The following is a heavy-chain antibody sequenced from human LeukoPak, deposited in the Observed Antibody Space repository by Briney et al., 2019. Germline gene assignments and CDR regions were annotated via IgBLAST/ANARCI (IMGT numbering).Heavy chain of an antibody. CDR2: IYTSGTT. CDR3: ARERAIRKGPNYYDSSGPPHYYYYYYMDV. J-gene: IGHJ6*03. Sequence: SQTLSLTCTVYAGSISSYYWSWIRQPAGKGLEWIGRIYTSGTTNYNPSLKSRVTMSVDTSKNQLSLKLSSVTAADTAVYYCARERAIRKGPNYYDSSGPPHYYYYYYMDVWGKGTTVTISS. CDR1: AGSISSYY. V-gene: IGHV4-4*07. D-gene: IGHD3-22*01.